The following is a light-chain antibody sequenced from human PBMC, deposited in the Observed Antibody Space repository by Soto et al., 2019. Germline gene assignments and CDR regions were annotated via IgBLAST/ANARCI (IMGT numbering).Light chain of an antibody. CDR1: SSYVGGYNY. CDR2: DVS. J-gene: IGLJ1*01. CDR3: NSYTTSSTYV. Sequence: QSALTQPASVSGSPGQPITISCTGTSSYVGGYNYVSWYQQHPGKAPKVMIYDVSNRPSGVSNRFSGSKSGNTASLTISGLQAEDEADYYCNSYTTSSTYVLGTGTKVTVL. V-gene: IGLV2-14*01.